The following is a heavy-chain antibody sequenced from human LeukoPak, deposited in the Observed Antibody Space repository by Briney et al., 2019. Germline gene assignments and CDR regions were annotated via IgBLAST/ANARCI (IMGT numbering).Heavy chain of an antibody. CDR3: AKSPYDH. CDR1: GFTFNSYA. CDR2: ISGGDNNT. V-gene: IGHV3-23*01. J-gene: IGHJ4*02. Sequence: PGGSLRLSCAASGFTFNSYAMSRVRQAPGKGLEWVSTISGGDNNTYYADSVKGRSTISRDNSKNTVYLQVNSLRAEDTAVYYCAKSPYDHWGQGTLVTVSS.